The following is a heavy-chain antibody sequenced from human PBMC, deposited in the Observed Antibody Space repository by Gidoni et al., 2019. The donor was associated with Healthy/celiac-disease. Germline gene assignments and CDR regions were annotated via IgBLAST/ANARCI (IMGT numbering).Heavy chain of an antibody. J-gene: IGHJ3*02. CDR3: ARDRYYYDSSGYYLAGDAFDI. V-gene: IGHV3-21*01. Sequence: EVQLVESGGGLVKPGGSLRLSCAASGFTFSSYSMNWVRQAPGKGLEWFSSISSSSSYIYYADSVKGRFTISRDNAKNSLYLQMNSLRAEDTAVYYCARDRYYYDSSGYYLAGDAFDIWGQGTMVTVSS. D-gene: IGHD3-22*01. CDR1: GFTFSSYS. CDR2: ISSSSSYI.